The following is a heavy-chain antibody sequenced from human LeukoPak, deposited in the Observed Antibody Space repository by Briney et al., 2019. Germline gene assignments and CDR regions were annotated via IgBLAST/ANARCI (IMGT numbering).Heavy chain of an antibody. D-gene: IGHD3-3*01. CDR3: ARAGYDFWSGYSYYYYGMDV. CDR1: GYTFTSYA. Sequence: ASVKVPCKASGYTFTSYAMNWVRQAPGQGLEWMGWINTNTGNPTYAQGFTGRFVFSLDTSVSTAYLQISSLKAEDTAVYYCARAGYDFWSGYSYYYYGMDVWGQGTTVTVSS. J-gene: IGHJ6*02. CDR2: INTNTGNP. V-gene: IGHV7-4-1*02.